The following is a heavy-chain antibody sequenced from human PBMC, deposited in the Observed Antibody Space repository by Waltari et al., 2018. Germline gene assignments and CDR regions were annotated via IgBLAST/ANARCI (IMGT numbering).Heavy chain of an antibody. Sequence: QVQLVQSGAEVKKPGASVKVSCKASGYTFTSYAMHWVRQAPGQRLEWMGWINGGNGNTKDAQKFQGRVTITRDTAASTAYMELSSLRSEDTAVYYCARDRGIAAANYYYYGMDVWGQGTTVTVSS. V-gene: IGHV1-3*01. CDR1: GYTFTSYA. D-gene: IGHD6-13*01. CDR3: ARDRGIAAANYYYYGMDV. J-gene: IGHJ6*02. CDR2: INGGNGNT.